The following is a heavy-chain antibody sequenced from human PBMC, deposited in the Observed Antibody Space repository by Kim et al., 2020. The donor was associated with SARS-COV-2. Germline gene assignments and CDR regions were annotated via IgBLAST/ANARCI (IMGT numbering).Heavy chain of an antibody. CDR1: GFTFSSYC. CDR2: ISYDGSNK. Sequence: GGSLRLSCAASGFTFSSYCMHWVRQAPGKGLEWVADISYDGSNKYYADSVKGRFTISRDNTKNTLYLQMNSLRAEDTAVYYCAKGKPEAALDYWGQGTLVTVSS. CDR3: AKGKPEAALDY. J-gene: IGHJ4*02. V-gene: IGHV3-30*18.